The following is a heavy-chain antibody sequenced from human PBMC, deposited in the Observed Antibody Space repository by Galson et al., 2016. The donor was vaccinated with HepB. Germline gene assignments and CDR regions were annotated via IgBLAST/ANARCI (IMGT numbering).Heavy chain of an antibody. D-gene: IGHD6-13*01. CDR3: ARGAARIAVALDF. J-gene: IGHJ4*02. Sequence: SVKVSCKASEDTFTRHFLHWVRQAPGQGLEWMGMINPRGGSTSYAQKFQGRVTMTRDTSASTVYLDLSSLRSEDPAVYCCARGAARIAVALDFWGQGTLVTVSS. V-gene: IGHV1-46*01. CDR2: INPRGGST. CDR1: EDTFTRHF.